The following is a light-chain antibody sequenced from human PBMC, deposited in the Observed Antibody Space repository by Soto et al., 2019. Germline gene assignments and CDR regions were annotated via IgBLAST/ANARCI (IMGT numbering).Light chain of an antibody. CDR3: SSYTTSNTPLYV. V-gene: IGLV2-14*01. CDR2: EVS. Sequence: QSALTQPASVSGSPGQSITISCTGTSSDTAGYNYVSWYQQHPGKAPKLMIYEVSNRLSGVSNRFSGSQSGNTASLTISGLQAEDEANYYCSSYTTSNTPLYVFGTGTKLTVL. J-gene: IGLJ1*01. CDR1: SSDTAGYNY.